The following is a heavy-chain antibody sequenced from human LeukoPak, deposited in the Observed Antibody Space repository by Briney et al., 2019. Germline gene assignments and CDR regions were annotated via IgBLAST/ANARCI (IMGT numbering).Heavy chain of an antibody. CDR1: GDSVSSNSVA. V-gene: IGHV6-1*01. Sequence: SQTLSLTCAISGDSVSSNSVAWNWLRQSPSRGLEWLGRTYYRSKWFNDYPVSVKSRISINADTSKNQFSLQLNSVTPEDTAMYYCARRTAGDAGAFDIWGQGTMVTVSS. J-gene: IGHJ3*02. D-gene: IGHD6-13*01. CDR2: TYYRSKWFN. CDR3: ARRTAGDAGAFDI.